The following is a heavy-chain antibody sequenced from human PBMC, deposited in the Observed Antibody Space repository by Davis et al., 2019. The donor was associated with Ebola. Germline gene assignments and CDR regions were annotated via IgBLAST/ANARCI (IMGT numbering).Heavy chain of an antibody. CDR2: ISAYNGNT. J-gene: IGHJ5*02. V-gene: IGHV1-18*04. CDR3: ARDGSGDIVVVPAARPVWFDP. D-gene: IGHD2-2*01. CDR1: GYTFTGYY. Sequence: ASVKVSCKASGYTFTGYYMHWVRQAPGQGLEWMGWISAYNGNTNYAQKLQGRVTMTTDTSTSTAYMELRSLRSDDTAVYYCARDGSGDIVVVPAARPVWFDPWGQGTLVTVSS.